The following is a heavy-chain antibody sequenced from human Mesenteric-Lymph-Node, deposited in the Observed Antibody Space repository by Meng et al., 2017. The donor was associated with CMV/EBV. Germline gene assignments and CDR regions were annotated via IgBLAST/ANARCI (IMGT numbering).Heavy chain of an antibody. CDR2: VYYSGDT. CDR3: ARGEASQYAFDI. V-gene: IGHV4-39*07. J-gene: IGHJ3*02. D-gene: IGHD1-26*01. CDR1: GVSMRTSNYY. Sequence: GSLRLSCTVSGVSMRTSNYYWGWVRQPPGKGLEWIGNVYYSGDTYYNPPLKSRVTMSLDTSKKQFSLNMNSVTAADTAVYYCARGEASQYAFDIWGQGTKVTVSS.